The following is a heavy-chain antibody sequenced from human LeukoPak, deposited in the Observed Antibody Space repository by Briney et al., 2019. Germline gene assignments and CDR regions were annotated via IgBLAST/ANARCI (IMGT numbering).Heavy chain of an antibody. J-gene: IGHJ3*02. CDR2: ISSSSSTL. Sequence: PSETLSLTCTVSGGSITGYAWSWVRQAPGKGLEWVAYISSSSSTLHYADPVKGRFTISRDNAKNSLYLQMNSLRDEDTAVYYCARDGRPFDIWGQGTMVTVSS. CDR1: GGSITGYA. CDR3: ARDGRPFDI. V-gene: IGHV3-48*02.